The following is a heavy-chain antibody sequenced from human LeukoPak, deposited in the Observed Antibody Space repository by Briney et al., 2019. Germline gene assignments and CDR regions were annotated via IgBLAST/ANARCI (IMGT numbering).Heavy chain of an antibody. V-gene: IGHV3-30*03. Sequence: PGGSLRLSCAASGFTFSSYGMHWVRQAPGKGLEWVAVISYDGSNKYYADSVKGRFTISRDNAKNSLYLQMNSLRAEDTAVYYCAREGSVDFDYWGQGTLVTVSS. J-gene: IGHJ4*02. CDR3: AREGSVDFDY. CDR2: ISYDGSNK. D-gene: IGHD4-23*01. CDR1: GFTFSSYG.